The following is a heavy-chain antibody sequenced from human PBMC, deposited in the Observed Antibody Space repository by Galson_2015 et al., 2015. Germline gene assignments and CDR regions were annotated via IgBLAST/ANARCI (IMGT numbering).Heavy chain of an antibody. CDR2: IKQDGSEK. D-gene: IGHD2-15*01. J-gene: IGHJ5*02. Sequence: SLRLSCAASGFAFSGYWMTWVRQAPGKGLEWVANIKQDGSEKYYVDSLKGRFTISRDNARNSLNLQMNSLRGEDTAVYYCARGRVWYQHPRLTWFDPWGQGTLVTVSS. CDR3: ARGRVWYQHPRLTWFDP. CDR1: GFAFSGYW. V-gene: IGHV3-7*01.